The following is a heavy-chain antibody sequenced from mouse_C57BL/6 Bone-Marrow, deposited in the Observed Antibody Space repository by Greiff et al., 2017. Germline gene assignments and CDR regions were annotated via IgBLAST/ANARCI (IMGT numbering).Heavy chain of an antibody. CDR2: IYPGSGST. D-gene: IGHD1-1*01. J-gene: IGHJ2*01. CDR1: GYTFTSYW. CDR3: ARSPNYYGSGYCGY. Sequence: QVQLQQPGAELVKPGASVKMSCKASGYTFTSYWITWVKQRPGQGLEWIGDIYPGSGSTNYNEKFKSKATLTVDTSSSTAYMQLSSLTSEDSAVYYGARSPNYYGSGYCGYWGQGTTLTVSS. V-gene: IGHV1-55*01.